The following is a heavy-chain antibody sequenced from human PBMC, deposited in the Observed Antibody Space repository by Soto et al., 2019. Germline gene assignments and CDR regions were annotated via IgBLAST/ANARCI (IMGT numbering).Heavy chain of an antibody. V-gene: IGHV3-30*18. CDR2: ISYDGSNK. CDR3: AKENEDFYYYYYGMDV. J-gene: IGHJ6*02. Sequence: QVQLVESGGGVVQPGRSLRLSRAASGFTFSSYGMHWVRQAPGKGLEWVAVISYDGSNKYYADSVKGRFTISRDNSKNTLYLQMNSLRAEDTAVYYCAKENEDFYYYYYGMDVWGRGTTVTVSS. CDR1: GFTFSSYG.